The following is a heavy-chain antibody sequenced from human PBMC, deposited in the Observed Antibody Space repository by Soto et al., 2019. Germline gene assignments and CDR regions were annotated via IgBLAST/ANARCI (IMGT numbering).Heavy chain of an antibody. V-gene: IGHV1-69*01. CDR3: ASSYGDYSFGDFDI. Sequence: QVQLVQSGAEVKKPGSSVKVSCKASGGTFSSYAISWVLQAPGQGLEWMGGIIPIFGTANYAQKFQGRVTITADESTSTAYLELSSLRAEETAVYYCASSYGDYSFGDFDIWGQGTMVTVSS. J-gene: IGHJ3*02. CDR1: GGTFSSYA. D-gene: IGHD4-17*01. CDR2: IIPIFGTA.